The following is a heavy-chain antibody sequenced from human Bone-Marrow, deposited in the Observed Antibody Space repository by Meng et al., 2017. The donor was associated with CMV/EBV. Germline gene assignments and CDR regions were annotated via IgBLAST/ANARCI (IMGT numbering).Heavy chain of an antibody. D-gene: IGHD4-11*01. CDR2: ITPDDGST. Sequence: GESLKISCAASGFTFSSFAMSWVRHTPGKGLEWVSAITPDDGSTNYADSVKGRFTISRDNAKNFLYLQMNSLRVENTAVYYCARRHIDVTTPFAYWGQGTLVTVYS. V-gene: IGHV3-23*01. CDR3: ARRHIDVTTPFAY. CDR1: GFTFSSFA. J-gene: IGHJ4*02.